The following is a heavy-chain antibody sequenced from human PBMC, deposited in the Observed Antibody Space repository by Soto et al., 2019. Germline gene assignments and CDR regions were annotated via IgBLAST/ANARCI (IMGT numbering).Heavy chain of an antibody. J-gene: IGHJ3*02. Sequence: ASVKVSCKASGYTFTGYYMHWVRQAPGQGLEWMGWINPNSGGTNYAQKFQGWVTMTRDTSISTAYMELSRLRSDDTAVYYCARGGIDSSGYPDAFEIWGQGTMVTVSS. V-gene: IGHV1-2*04. CDR1: GYTFTGYY. CDR2: INPNSGGT. D-gene: IGHD3-22*01. CDR3: ARGGIDSSGYPDAFEI.